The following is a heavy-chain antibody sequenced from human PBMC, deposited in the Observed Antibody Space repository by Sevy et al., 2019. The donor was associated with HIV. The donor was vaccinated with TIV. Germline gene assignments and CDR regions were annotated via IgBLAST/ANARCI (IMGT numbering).Heavy chain of an antibody. CDR3: AKDFTGYNGMDV. J-gene: IGHJ6*02. CDR1: GIILTTSG. CDR2: ISYDGRNK. Sequence: GGSLRLSCAVSGIILTTSGMHWVRQAPGKGLEWVAVISYDGRNKFYGDSVKGRFTISRDNSKNILFLQMNSLRAEDTAVYYCAKDFTGYNGMDVWGQGTMVTVSS. D-gene: IGHD3-9*01. V-gene: IGHV3-30*18.